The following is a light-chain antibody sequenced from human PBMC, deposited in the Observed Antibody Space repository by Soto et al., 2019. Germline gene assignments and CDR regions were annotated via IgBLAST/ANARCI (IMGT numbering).Light chain of an antibody. CDR3: QQANSFPST. J-gene: IGKJ5*01. V-gene: IGKV1-39*01. CDR1: QTITTY. CDR2: SAS. Sequence: KLTQSPTSLSATIGDGATIPCRSSQTITTYLNWYQQKPGEPPNLLIYSASVLQSRAPSRFSGSGSGTDFTLTISSLQPEDFATYYCQQANSFPSTFGQGTLLDIK.